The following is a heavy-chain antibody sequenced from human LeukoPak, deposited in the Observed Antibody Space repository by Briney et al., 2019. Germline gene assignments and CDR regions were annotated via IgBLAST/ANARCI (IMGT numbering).Heavy chain of an antibody. V-gene: IGHV3-21*01. CDR1: GLSGFD. CDR2: ISSSSSYI. D-gene: IGHD3-22*01. Sequence: PGGSLRLSCVASGLSGFDVNWVRQAPGKGLEWVSSISSSSSYIYYADSVKGRFTISRDNAKNSLYLQMNSLRAEDTAVYYCARLMHYYDSSGPSNYFDYWGQGTLVTVSS. J-gene: IGHJ4*02. CDR3: ARLMHYYDSSGPSNYFDY.